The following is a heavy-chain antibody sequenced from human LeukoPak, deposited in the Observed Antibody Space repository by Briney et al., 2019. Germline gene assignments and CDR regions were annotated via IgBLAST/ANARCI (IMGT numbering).Heavy chain of an antibody. Sequence: PGGSLRLSCAASGFTFSSYGMHWVRQAPGKGLEWVAFIRYDGSNKYYADSVKGRFTISRGNSKNTLYLQMNSLRAEDTAVYYCAKDWVNYDYVWGSYRRAEYFQHWGQGTLVTVSS. CDR3: AKDWVNYDYVWGSYRRAEYFQH. CDR1: GFTFSSYG. CDR2: IRYDGSNK. J-gene: IGHJ1*01. V-gene: IGHV3-30*02. D-gene: IGHD3-16*02.